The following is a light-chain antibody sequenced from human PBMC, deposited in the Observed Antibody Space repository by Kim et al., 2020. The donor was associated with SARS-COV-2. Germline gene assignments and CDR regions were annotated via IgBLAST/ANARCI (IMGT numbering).Light chain of an antibody. J-gene: IGKJ2*01. V-gene: IGKV3D-7*01. Sequence: PGERVTLPCRASQGVGSSNCTWYQSKPGQAPRLLNFGASARATGIPARFSGSESGTVFTLTIISLQPEDFAGYYCQQDYNLPMYTFGQGAKLEI. CDR3: QQDYNLPMYT. CDR2: GAS. CDR1: QGVGSSN.